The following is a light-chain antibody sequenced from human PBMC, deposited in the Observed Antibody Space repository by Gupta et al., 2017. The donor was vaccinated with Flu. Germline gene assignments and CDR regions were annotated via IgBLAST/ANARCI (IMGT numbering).Light chain of an antibody. J-gene: IGKJ2*01. V-gene: IGKV1-39*01. Sequence: DIQMTQSPSSLSASVGDRVTITCRASQSISSYLNWYQQKPGKAPKLLIYAASRLQSGVPSRFSGSGSGTDFTLTISRLQPEDFATYYCQQCDGTLSTFGQGTKMEIK. CDR2: AAS. CDR3: QQCDGTLST. CDR1: QSISSY.